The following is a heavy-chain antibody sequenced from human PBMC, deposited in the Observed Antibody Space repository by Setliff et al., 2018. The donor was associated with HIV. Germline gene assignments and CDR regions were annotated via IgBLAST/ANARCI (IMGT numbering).Heavy chain of an antibody. D-gene: IGHD3-3*01. CDR2: ISHSGST. V-gene: IGHV4-34*01. CDR3: ATLSGPVDH. J-gene: IGHJ4*02. Sequence: SETLSLTCAVYGGSFSGYYWSWIRQPPGKGLEWIGEISHSGSTNYNPSLKSRVTISVDMSKRQFSLHLTSVTAADTAVYYCATLSGPVDHWGQGTLVTVSS. CDR1: GGSFSGYY.